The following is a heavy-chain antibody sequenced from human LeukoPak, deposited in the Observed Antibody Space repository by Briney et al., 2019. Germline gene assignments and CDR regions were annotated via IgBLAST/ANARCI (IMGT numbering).Heavy chain of an antibody. J-gene: IGHJ6*03. CDR1: RFTFSTYA. D-gene: IGHD1-26*01. Sequence: GGSLRLSCAASRFTFSTYAMSWVRQAPGKGLEWVSAISGSGLSTFYADSVKGRFTISRDNSKDTLYLQMNSLRAEDTAVYYCAKKWDYMDVWGKGTTVTVSS. CDR3: AKKWDYMDV. V-gene: IGHV3-23*01. CDR2: ISGSGLST.